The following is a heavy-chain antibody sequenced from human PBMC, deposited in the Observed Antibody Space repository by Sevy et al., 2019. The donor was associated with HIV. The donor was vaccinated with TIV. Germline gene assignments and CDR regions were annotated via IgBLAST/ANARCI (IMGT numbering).Heavy chain of an antibody. CDR1: GYTFTSYD. Sequence: ASVKVYCRASGYTFTSYDIHWVRQTTGQGLEWMGWMSPNSGNTGYAQKFQGRVTMTRDTSKGTAYMELSSLRSDDTAVYYCVRILSTSYYNYHALDVRGQGTTVTVSS. V-gene: IGHV1-8*01. CDR3: VRILSTSYYNYHALDV. D-gene: IGHD2-2*01. J-gene: IGHJ6*02. CDR2: MSPNSGNT.